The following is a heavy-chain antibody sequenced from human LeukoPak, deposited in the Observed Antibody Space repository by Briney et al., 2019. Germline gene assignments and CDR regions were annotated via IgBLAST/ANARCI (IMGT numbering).Heavy chain of an antibody. V-gene: IGHV3-30-3*01. CDR1: GFTFSSYA. D-gene: IGHD4-17*01. J-gene: IGHJ3*02. CDR3: ASITVTSDAFDI. Sequence: GGSLRLSCAASGFTFSSYAMHWVHQAPGKGLEWVAVISYDGSNKYYADSVKGRFTISRDNSKNTLYLQMNSLRAEDTAVYYCASITVTSDAFDIWGQGTMVTVSS. CDR2: ISYDGSNK.